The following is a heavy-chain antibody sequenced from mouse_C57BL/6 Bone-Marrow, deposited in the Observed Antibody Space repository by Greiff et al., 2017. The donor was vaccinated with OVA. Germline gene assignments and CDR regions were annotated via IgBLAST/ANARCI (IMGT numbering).Heavy chain of an antibody. V-gene: IGHV1-69*01. Sequence: VQLQQPGAELVMPGASVKLSCKASGYTFTSYWMHWVKQRPGQGLEWIGEIDPSDSYTNYTQKFKGKSTLTVDKSSSTAYMQLSSLTSEDSAVYYCAREEGWLPPWFAYWGQGTLVTVSA. D-gene: IGHD2-3*01. CDR1: GYTFTSYW. J-gene: IGHJ3*01. CDR3: AREEGWLPPWFAY. CDR2: IDPSDSYT.